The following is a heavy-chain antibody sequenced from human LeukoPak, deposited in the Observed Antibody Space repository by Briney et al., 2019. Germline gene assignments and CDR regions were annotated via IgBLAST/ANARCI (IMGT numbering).Heavy chain of an antibody. J-gene: IGHJ4*02. Sequence: SVKVSCKASGYTFTGYYMHWVRQAPGQGLEWMGGIIPIFGTANYAQKFQGRVTITADESTSTAYMELSSLRSEDTAVYYCARVEHYSSGWYGGHYWGQGTLVTVSS. CDR2: IIPIFGTA. V-gene: IGHV1-69*13. D-gene: IGHD6-19*01. CDR1: GYTFTGYY. CDR3: ARVEHYSSGWYGGHY.